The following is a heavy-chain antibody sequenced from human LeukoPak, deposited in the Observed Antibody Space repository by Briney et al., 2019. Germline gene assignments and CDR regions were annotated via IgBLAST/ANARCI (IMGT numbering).Heavy chain of an antibody. Sequence: GGSLRLACGASGFTFSNAWMSWVRQAPGKGLEWVGRIKTKIDGGTTDYAAPVKGRFTISRDDSKNTLYLQMNSLKTEDTAVYYCTTQPWQVDYWGQGTLVTVSS. CDR2: IKTKIDGGTT. CDR3: TTQPWQVDY. D-gene: IGHD6-19*01. CDR1: GFTFSNAW. V-gene: IGHV3-15*01. J-gene: IGHJ4*02.